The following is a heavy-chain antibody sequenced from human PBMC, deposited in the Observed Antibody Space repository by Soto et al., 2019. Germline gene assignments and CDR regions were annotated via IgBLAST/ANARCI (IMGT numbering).Heavy chain of an antibody. CDR2: LTTSGGAT. CDR3: ARTILRSKFQAFDV. D-gene: IGHD2-8*02. CDR1: EFPFSSYA. Sequence: EVQLLESGGGLVQPGGSLRLSCAASEFPFSSYAMTWVRQAPGQGLQWASTLTTSGGATFYADSVKGRFTISRDNSRNTLYLQMSSLTVADTAVYDGARTILRSKFQAFDVWGQGTMVTVSS. V-gene: IGHV3-23*01. J-gene: IGHJ3*01.